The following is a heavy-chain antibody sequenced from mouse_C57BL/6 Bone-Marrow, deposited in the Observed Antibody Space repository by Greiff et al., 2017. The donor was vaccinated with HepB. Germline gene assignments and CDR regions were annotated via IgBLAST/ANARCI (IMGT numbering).Heavy chain of an antibody. CDR3: TRGITTVVPHY. J-gene: IGHJ2*01. V-gene: IGHV1-5*01. CDR1: GYTFTSYW. CDR2: IYPGNSDT. Sequence: VQLQQSGTVLARPGASVKMSCKTSGYTFTSYWMHWVKQRPGKGLEWIGAIYPGNSDTSYNQKFKGKANLTAVTSASTAYMELSSLTNEDSAVYYCTRGITTVVPHYWCQGTTLTVSS. D-gene: IGHD1-1*01.